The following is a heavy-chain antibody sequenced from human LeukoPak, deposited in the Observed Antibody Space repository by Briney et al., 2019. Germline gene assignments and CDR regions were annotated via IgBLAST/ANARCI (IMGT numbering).Heavy chain of an antibody. Sequence: PGGSLRLSCAASGFTFSSYGMHWVRQAPGKGLEWVAVIWYDGSNKYYADSVKGRFTISRDNSKNTLYLQMNSLRAEDTAVYYCAKDRFATTGTFFDHWGQGTLVTVSS. D-gene: IGHD1-1*01. J-gene: IGHJ4*02. V-gene: IGHV3-33*06. CDR2: IWYDGSNK. CDR3: AKDRFATTGTFFDH. CDR1: GFTFSSYG.